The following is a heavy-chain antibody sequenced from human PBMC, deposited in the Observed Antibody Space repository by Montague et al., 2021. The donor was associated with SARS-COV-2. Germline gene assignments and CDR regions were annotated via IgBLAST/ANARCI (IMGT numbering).Heavy chain of an antibody. CDR3: ARVRYYGSGTSLGMDV. Sequence: SETLSLTCAVYGGSFSGYYWSWIRQPPGKGLEWIGEINHSGSANYNPSPKSRVTISVDTSKNQFSLKLSSLTAAATAVYYCARVRYYGSGTSLGMDVWGQGTTVTVSS. CDR2: INHSGSA. CDR1: GGSFSGYY. J-gene: IGHJ6*02. V-gene: IGHV4-34*01. D-gene: IGHD3-10*01.